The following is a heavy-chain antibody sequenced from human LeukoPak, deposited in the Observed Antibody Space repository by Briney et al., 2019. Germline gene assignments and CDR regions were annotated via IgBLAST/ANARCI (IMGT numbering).Heavy chain of an antibody. V-gene: IGHV1-69*04. CDR3: AREPYYDILTGSSYYFDY. J-gene: IGHJ4*02. Sequence: SVKVSCKASGGTFSSYAISWVRQAPGQGLEWMGRIIPILGIANYAQKFQGRVTITADKSTSTAYMELSSLGSEDTAVYYCAREPYYDILTGSSYYFDYWGQGTLVTVSS. CDR2: IIPILGIA. CDR1: GGTFSSYA. D-gene: IGHD3-9*01.